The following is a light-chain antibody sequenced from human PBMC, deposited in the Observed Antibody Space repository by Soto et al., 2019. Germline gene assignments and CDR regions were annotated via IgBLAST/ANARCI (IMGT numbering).Light chain of an antibody. CDR1: QSLLSSDGNNY. Sequence: DVVMTQSPLSLPVTLGQPASISCRSNQSLLSSDGNNYLNWFQQRPGQSPRRLTYKVSIRDSGXPXRCXGSGSGTEFTLKISRVEAEDVGIYYCMQGTHWPPWTFGQGTKVEIK. CDR3: MQGTHWPPWT. V-gene: IGKV2-30*01. CDR2: KVS. J-gene: IGKJ1*01.